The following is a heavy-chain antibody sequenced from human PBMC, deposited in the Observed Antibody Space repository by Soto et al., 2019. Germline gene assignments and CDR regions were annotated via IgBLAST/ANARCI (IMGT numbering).Heavy chain of an antibody. Sequence: QVQLVESGGGLVKPGGSLRLSCAASGFSFSDSYMSWVRQAPGKGLEWVAYISGSSGRSTYHADSVRGRFTISRDNSKNTLYLHMTNLRAEDTAVYYCAKDGNWLDVFLDLWGQGTPVTVSS. V-gene: IGHV3-11*01. CDR1: GFSFSDSY. J-gene: IGHJ4*02. CDR3: AKDGNWLDVFLDL. CDR2: ISGSSGRST. D-gene: IGHD6-19*01.